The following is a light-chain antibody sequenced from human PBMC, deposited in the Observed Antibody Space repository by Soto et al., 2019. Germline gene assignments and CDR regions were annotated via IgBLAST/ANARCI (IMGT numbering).Light chain of an antibody. CDR1: SSDVGGYNY. CDR2: DVS. Sequence: QSVLTQPRSVSGSPGQSVTISCTGTSSDVGGYNYVSWYQQHPGKAPKLIIYDVSSRPSGVPDRFSGSKSGSTASLTISGLQADDDVDYYCCSYAGSYTYVFGTGTKVTVL. J-gene: IGLJ1*01. V-gene: IGLV2-11*01. CDR3: CSYAGSYTYV.